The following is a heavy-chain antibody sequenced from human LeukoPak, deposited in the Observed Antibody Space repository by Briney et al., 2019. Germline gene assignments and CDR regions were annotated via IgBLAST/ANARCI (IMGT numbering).Heavy chain of an antibody. CDR2: IYTSGST. CDR1: GGSISSGSYY. CDR3: ARAVGSSESNWFDL. J-gene: IGHJ5*02. D-gene: IGHD1-26*01. V-gene: IGHV4-61*02. Sequence: SETLSLTCTVSGGSISSGSYYWSWIRQPAGKGLEWIGRIYTSGSTNYNPSLKSRVTMSVDRSKNQFSLKLSSVTAADTAVYYCARAVGSSESNWFDLWGQGALVTVSS.